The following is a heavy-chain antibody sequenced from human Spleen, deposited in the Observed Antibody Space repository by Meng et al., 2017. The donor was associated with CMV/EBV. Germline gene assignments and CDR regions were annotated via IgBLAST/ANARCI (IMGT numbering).Heavy chain of an antibody. Sequence: GESLKISCAASGFTLSDYYLSWVRQAPGKGLEWLSYISSSGNIIHYADSVKGRFIISRDTPKNSVYLQMNSLRAEDTAVYYCVRENYGYYFFCTRGQGTVVTVSS. D-gene: IGHD2/OR15-2a*01. CDR2: ISSSGNII. CDR1: GFTLSDYY. V-gene: IGHV3-11*01. J-gene: IGHJ4*02. CDR3: VRENYGYYFFCT.